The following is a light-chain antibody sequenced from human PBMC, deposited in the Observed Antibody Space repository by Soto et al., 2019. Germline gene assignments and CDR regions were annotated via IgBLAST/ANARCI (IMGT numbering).Light chain of an antibody. CDR2: EVS. V-gene: IGLV2-8*01. CDR3: SSYAGIHNP. CDR1: SSDVGGYNF. J-gene: IGLJ2*01. Sequence: QSALTQPPSASGSPGQSVTISCTGNSSDVGGYNFVSWYQQHPGKAPKLIIYEVSKRPPGVPDRFSGSKSGNTASLTVSGLQAEDYDDYYCSSYAGIHNPFGGGTKLTVL.